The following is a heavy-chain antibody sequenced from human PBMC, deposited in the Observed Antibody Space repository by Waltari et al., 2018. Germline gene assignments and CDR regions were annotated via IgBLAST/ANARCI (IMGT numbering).Heavy chain of an antibody. Sequence: QVQLQESGPGLVKPSQTLSLTCTVSGGSISSGSYYWSWIRQPAGKGREWIGRIYTSWSTNYNPSLKSRVTISVDTSKNQFSLKLSSVTAADTAVYYCAREVVAYCGGDCYSGGEFDYWGQGTLVTVSS. D-gene: IGHD2-21*02. CDR1: GGSISSGSYY. J-gene: IGHJ4*02. V-gene: IGHV4-61*02. CDR3: AREVVAYCGGDCYSGGEFDY. CDR2: IYTSWST.